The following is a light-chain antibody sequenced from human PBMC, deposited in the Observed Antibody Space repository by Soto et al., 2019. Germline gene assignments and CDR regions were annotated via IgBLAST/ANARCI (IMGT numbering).Light chain of an antibody. J-gene: IGLJ1*01. V-gene: IGLV1-40*01. Sequence: QYVLTQPPSVSEALGQRVTISCTGSSSNIGAGYEAHWYQQVPGTAPKLLIYENNNRPSGVPDRFSGSKSGTSASLAITGLQAEDEAEYYCQSYDSSLSGYVFGTGTKLTVL. CDR2: ENN. CDR3: QSYDSSLSGYV. CDR1: SSNIGAGYE.